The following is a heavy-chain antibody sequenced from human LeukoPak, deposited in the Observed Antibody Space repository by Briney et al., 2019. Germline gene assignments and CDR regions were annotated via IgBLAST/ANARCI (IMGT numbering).Heavy chain of an antibody. V-gene: IGHV3-72*01. J-gene: IGHJ5*02. CDR1: GFTFSDHY. Sequence: GSLRLSCAASGFTFSDHYMDWVSQAPGKGLEWVGRTRNKANSYTTEYAASVKGRFTISRDDSKNSLYLQMNSLKTEDTAVYYCASLYGSGKRWVDPWGQGTLVTVSS. CDR3: ASLYGSGKRWVDP. D-gene: IGHD3-10*01. CDR2: TRNKANSYTT.